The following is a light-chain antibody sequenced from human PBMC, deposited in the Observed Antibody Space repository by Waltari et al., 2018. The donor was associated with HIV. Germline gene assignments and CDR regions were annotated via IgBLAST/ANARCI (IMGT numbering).Light chain of an antibody. J-gene: IGKJ3*01. Sequence: DIQMTQSPSSLSASIGDRVTITCQASQDIRNFLNWYQQKAGKAPELLIHDASNLETGVPSRFSGSGSGTHFTLTINSLQPEDIATYFCQHYDGLPITFGPGTKLEVK. CDR1: QDIRNF. V-gene: IGKV1-33*01. CDR3: QHYDGLPIT. CDR2: DAS.